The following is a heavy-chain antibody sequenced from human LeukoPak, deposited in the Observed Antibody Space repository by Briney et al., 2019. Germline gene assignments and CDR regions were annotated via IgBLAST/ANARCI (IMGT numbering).Heavy chain of an antibody. CDR3: ARGGKTYYGSGTPFDY. CDR2: IIPIFGTA. Sequence: RASVKVSCKASGGTFSSYAISWVRQAPGQGLEWMGRIIPIFGTANYAQKFQGRVTITTDESTSTAYMELSSLRSEDRAVYYCARGGKTYYGSGTPFDYWGQGTLVTVSS. CDR1: GGTFSSYA. J-gene: IGHJ4*02. V-gene: IGHV1-69*05. D-gene: IGHD3-10*01.